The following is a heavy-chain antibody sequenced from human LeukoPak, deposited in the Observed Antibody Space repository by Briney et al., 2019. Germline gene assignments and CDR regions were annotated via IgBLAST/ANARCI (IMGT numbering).Heavy chain of an antibody. Sequence: SQTLSLTCTVSGGSISSGSYYWSWIRQPAGKGLEWIGRIYTSGSTNYNPSLKSRVTISVDTSKNQFSLKLSSVTAADTAVYYCACISWAAIDYWGQGTLVTVSS. V-gene: IGHV4-61*02. CDR2: IYTSGST. CDR1: GGSISSGSYY. D-gene: IGHD3-3*02. CDR3: ACISWAAIDY. J-gene: IGHJ4*02.